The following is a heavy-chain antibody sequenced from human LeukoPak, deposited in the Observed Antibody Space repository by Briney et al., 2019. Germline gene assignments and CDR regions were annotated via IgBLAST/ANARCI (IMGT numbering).Heavy chain of an antibody. Sequence: GGSLRLSCAASGFTVSTNYMSWVRQAPGKGLEWVSVIYSGGSTYHADSVKGRFTISRDNSKNTLYLQMNSLRAEDTAVYYCARVGYSSGWLRDWGQGTLVTVSS. CDR3: ARVGYSSGWLRD. CDR1: GFTVSTNY. CDR2: IYSGGST. V-gene: IGHV3-53*01. D-gene: IGHD6-19*01. J-gene: IGHJ4*02.